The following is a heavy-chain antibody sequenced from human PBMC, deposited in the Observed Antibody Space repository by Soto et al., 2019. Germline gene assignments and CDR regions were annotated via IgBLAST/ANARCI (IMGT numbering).Heavy chain of an antibody. D-gene: IGHD3-3*01. CDR2: INHSGST. V-gene: IGHV4-34*01. Sequence: SETLSLTCAVYGGSFSGYYWSWIRQPPGKGLEWIGEINHSGSTNYNPSLKSRVTISVDTSKNQFSLKLSSVTAADTAVYYCARRGITIFGVVITPIDYWGQGTLVTVS. J-gene: IGHJ4*02. CDR1: GGSFSGYY. CDR3: ARRGITIFGVVITPIDY.